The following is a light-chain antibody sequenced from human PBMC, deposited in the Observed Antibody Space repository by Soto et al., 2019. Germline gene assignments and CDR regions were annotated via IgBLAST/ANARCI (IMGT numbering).Light chain of an antibody. CDR2: EVS. V-gene: IGLV2-14*01. J-gene: IGLJ3*02. CDR1: SSDIGGYKY. Sequence: QSVLTQPASVSGSPGQSITISCTGTSSDIGGYKYVSWYQQHPGKAPKLIIYEVSDRPSGVSNRFAGSKAGNTASLTISGLQAEDEADYYCNSYTSSSTWVFGGGIQVTVL. CDR3: NSYTSSSTWV.